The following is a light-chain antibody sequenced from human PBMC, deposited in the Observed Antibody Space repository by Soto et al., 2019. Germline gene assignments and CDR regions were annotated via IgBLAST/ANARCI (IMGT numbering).Light chain of an antibody. CDR2: DDI. CDR3: CSYTNSRTLDV. V-gene: IGLV2-14*02. CDR1: TXDIRSYQL. Sequence: QSVLTQPASVSGSPGQSITISCTGVTXDIRSYQLVSWYQQYPGKAPKLIIYDDIKRPSGVSSRFSGSKSGNTASLTISGLQAEDEADYLCCSYTNSRTLDVYGSGTKVT. J-gene: IGLJ1*01.